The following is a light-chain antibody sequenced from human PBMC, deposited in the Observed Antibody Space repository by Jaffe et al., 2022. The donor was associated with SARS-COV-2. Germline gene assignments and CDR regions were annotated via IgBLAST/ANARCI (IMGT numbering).Light chain of an antibody. CDR1: QSVSSNY. Sequence: EIVLTQSPGTLSLSPGERATLSCRASQSVSSNYLAWYQQKPGQAPRLLIYGASNRATGAPDRFSGSGSGTDFTLTISRLDPEDSAVYYCQQYGSSPLYSFGQGTKLEIK. CDR2: GAS. CDR3: QQYGSSPLYS. V-gene: IGKV3-20*01. J-gene: IGKJ2*03.